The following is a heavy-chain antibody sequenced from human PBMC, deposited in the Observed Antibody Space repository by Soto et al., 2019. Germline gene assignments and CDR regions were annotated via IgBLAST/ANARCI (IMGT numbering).Heavy chain of an antibody. CDR2: ISSNGGST. D-gene: IGHD3-22*01. J-gene: IGHJ6*02. V-gene: IGHV3-64D*06. Sequence: GGSLRLSCSASGFTFSSYAMHWVRQAPGKGLEYVSAISSNGGSTYYADSVKGRFTISRDNSKNTLYLQMGSLRAEDTAVYYCAASKYYYDSSGYSDYYYYGMDVWGQGTTVTVSS. CDR1: GFTFSSYA. CDR3: AASKYYYDSSGYSDYYYYGMDV.